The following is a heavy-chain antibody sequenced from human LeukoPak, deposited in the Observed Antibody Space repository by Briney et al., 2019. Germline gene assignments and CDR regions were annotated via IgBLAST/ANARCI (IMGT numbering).Heavy chain of an antibody. CDR1: GGSISSYY. V-gene: IGHV4-4*07. Sequence: SETLSLTCTVSGGSISSYYWSWIRQPAGKGLEWIGRIYTSGSTNYNPSLKSRVTMSVDTSKNQFSLRLSSVTAADTAVYYCARDGVSSSWTYYYYYGMDVWGQGTTVTVSS. CDR2: IYTSGST. CDR3: ARDGVSSSWTYYYYYGMDV. D-gene: IGHD6-13*01. J-gene: IGHJ6*02.